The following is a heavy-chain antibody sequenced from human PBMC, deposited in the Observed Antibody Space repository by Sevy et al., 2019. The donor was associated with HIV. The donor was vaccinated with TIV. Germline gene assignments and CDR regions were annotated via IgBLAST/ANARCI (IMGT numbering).Heavy chain of an antibody. Sequence: SETPSLTCTVSGGSITSLYRNWIRQPPGKGLEWIANIYYNGHINYNPSLKSRVTLSLDTSKNQFSLRLSSVTAADTAMYYCAGENAWGRGYSWGQGTLVTVSS. V-gene: IGHV4-59*08. CDR1: GGSITSLY. CDR2: IYYNGHI. CDR3: AGENAWGRGYS. D-gene: IGHD1-26*01. J-gene: IGHJ4*02.